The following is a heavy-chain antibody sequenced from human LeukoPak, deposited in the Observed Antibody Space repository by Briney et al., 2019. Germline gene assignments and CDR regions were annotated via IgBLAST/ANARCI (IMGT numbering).Heavy chain of an antibody. D-gene: IGHD3-3*01. CDR3: ARVSDFWSGYFRDRSTGLVDY. V-gene: IGHV3-64*01. CDR2: IRSNGGST. CDR1: GFTFSSYA. J-gene: IGHJ4*02. Sequence: GGSLRLSCAAPGFTFSSYAMHWVRQAPGKGLEYVSAIRSNGGSTYYANSVKGRFTISRDNSKNTLYLQMGSLRAEDMAVYDCARVSDFWSGYFRDRSTGLVDYWGQGTLVTVSS.